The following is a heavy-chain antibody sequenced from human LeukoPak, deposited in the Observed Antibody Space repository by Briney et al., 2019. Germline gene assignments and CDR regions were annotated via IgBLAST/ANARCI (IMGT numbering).Heavy chain of an antibody. CDR3: AREDLLMATTTFDY. J-gene: IGHJ4*02. V-gene: IGHV3-21*01. CDR1: GFTFSSYS. CDR2: ISSSSSYI. D-gene: IGHD5-24*01. Sequence: GGSLRLSCAASGFTFSSYSMNWVRQAPGKGLEWVSSISSSSSYIYCADSVKGRFTISRDNAKNSLYLQMNSLRAEDTAVYYCAREDLLMATTTFDYWGQGTLVTVPS.